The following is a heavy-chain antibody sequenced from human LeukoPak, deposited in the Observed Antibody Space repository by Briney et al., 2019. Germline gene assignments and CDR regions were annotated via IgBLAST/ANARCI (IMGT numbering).Heavy chain of an antibody. CDR2: LTSDGSDT. CDR1: GFTFSSNW. CDR3: ARRATTERGHSYGLDH. D-gene: IGHD5-18*01. Sequence: QPGGSLRLSCAASGFTFSSNWMHWVRQAPGKGLVWVSFLTSDGSDTSYADSVKGRFTISRDNAKNSLHLHMTSLRAEDTAVYYCARRATTERGHSYGLDHWGQGTLVTVSS. J-gene: IGHJ4*02. V-gene: IGHV3-74*01.